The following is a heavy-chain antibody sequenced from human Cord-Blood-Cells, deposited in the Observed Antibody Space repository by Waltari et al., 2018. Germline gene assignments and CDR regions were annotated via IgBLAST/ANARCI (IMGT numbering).Heavy chain of an antibody. V-gene: IGHV4-31*03. Sequence: QVQLQESGPGLVKPSQTLSLTCPVSGGSISSGGYYWRWLRQHPGKGLEWIGYIYYSGSTYYNPSLKSRVTISVDTSKNQFSLKLSSVTAADTAVYYCARGLGNWYFDLWGRGTLVTVSS. CDR2: IYYSGST. CDR1: GGSISSGGYY. D-gene: IGHD7-27*01. J-gene: IGHJ2*01. CDR3: ARGLGNWYFDL.